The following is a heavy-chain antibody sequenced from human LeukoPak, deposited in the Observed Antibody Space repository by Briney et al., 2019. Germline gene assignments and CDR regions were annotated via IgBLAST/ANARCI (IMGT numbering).Heavy chain of an antibody. D-gene: IGHD3-9*01. J-gene: IGHJ4*02. CDR3: ARRKLRYFDWLSAVFDY. V-gene: IGHV4-34*01. Sequence: SETLSLTCAVYGGSFSGYYWSWIRQPPGKGLEWIGEINHSGSTNYNPSLKSRVTISVDTSKNQFSLKLSSVTAADTAVYYCARRKLRYFDWLSAVFDYWGQGTLVTVSS. CDR1: GGSFSGYY. CDR2: INHSGST.